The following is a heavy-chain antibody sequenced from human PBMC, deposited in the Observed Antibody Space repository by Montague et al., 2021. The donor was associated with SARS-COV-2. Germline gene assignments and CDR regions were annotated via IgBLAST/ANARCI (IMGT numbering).Heavy chain of an antibody. V-gene: IGHV3-53*04. D-gene: IGHD3-16*01. J-gene: IGHJ5*02. Sequence: SLRLSCAASGFTVSSNYMSWVRQAPGKGLEWVSVIYSGGSTYHADSVKGRFTISRHNSKNTLYLQMNSLRAEDTAVYYCARGNDDYVWGSLGPFDPWGQGTLVTVSS. CDR2: IYSGGST. CDR1: GFTVSSNY. CDR3: ARGNDDYVWGSLGPFDP.